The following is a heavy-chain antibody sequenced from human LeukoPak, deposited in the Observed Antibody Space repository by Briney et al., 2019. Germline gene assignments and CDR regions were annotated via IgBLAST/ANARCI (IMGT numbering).Heavy chain of an antibody. CDR2: IWYDGSNK. CDR3: ARESSGGWKEY. V-gene: IGHV3-33*01. Sequence: QPGGSLRLSCAASGFTFSSYGMHWVRQAPGKGLEWVAVIWYDGSNKYYADSVKGRFTISRDNSKNTLYLQMNSLRAEDTAMYYCARESSGGWKEYWGQGTLVTVSS. J-gene: IGHJ4*02. CDR1: GFTFSSYG. D-gene: IGHD6-19*01.